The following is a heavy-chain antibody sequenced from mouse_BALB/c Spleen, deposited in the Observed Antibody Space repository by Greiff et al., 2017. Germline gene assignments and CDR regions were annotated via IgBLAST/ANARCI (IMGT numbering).Heavy chain of an antibody. D-gene: IGHD1-1*01. CDR1: GFTFSSYG. CDR3: ARQWPFYYGSSYDAMDY. CDR2: ISSGGSYT. V-gene: IGHV5-6*02. J-gene: IGHJ4*01. Sequence: DVKLVESGGDLVKPGGSLKLSCAASGFTFSSYGMSWVRQTPDKRLEWVATISSGGSYTYYPDSVKGRFTISRDNAKNTLYLQMSSLKSEDTAMYYCARQWPFYYGSSYDAMDYWGQGTSVTVSS.